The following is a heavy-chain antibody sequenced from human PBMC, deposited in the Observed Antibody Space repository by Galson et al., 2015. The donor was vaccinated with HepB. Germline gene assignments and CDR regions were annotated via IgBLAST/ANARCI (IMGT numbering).Heavy chain of an antibody. CDR3: ARDPRMGGSSGWYRNYYYYYGMDV. D-gene: IGHD6-19*01. J-gene: IGHJ6*02. CDR1: GYTFTRYY. Sequence: SVKVSCKASGYTFTRYYMNWVRQAPGQGLEWMGIINPSGGSTSYAQKFQGRVTMTRDTSTSTVYMELSSLRSEDTAVYYCARDPRMGGSSGWYRNYYYYYGMDVWGQGTTVTVSS. CDR2: INPSGGST. V-gene: IGHV1-46*01.